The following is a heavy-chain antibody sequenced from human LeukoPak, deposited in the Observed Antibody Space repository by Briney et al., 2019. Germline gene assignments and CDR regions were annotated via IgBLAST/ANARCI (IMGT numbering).Heavy chain of an antibody. CDR3: ARGEYRYAVDY. CDR1: RYTFTGYY. D-gene: IGHD5-18*01. Sequence: ASVEVSCKASRYTFTGYYMHWVRQAPGQGLEWMGWINPNSGVTDYAQNFQGRVTMTRDTSISTAYMELSSLTSDDTAVYYCARGEYRYAVDYWGQGTLVTVSS. J-gene: IGHJ4*02. V-gene: IGHV1-2*02. CDR2: INPNSGVT.